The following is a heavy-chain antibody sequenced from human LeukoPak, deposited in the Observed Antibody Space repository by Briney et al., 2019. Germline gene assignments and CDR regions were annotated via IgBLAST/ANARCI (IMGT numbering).Heavy chain of an antibody. J-gene: IGHJ4*02. CDR1: GGSISSYY. V-gene: IGHV4-59*08. CDR3: ASSRGDGYKYPYYFDY. Sequence: SGTLSLTCTVSGGSISSYYWSWIRQPPGKGLEGSGYIYYSGSTDYNPSLKSRVTISVDTSKNQFSLKLSSVTAADTAVYYCASSRGDGYKYPYYFDYWGQGTLVTVSS. CDR2: IYYSGST. D-gene: IGHD5-24*01.